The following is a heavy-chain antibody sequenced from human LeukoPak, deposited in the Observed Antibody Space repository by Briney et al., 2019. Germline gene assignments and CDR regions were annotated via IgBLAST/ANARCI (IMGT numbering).Heavy chain of an antibody. Sequence: ASVKVSCKASGYTFTGYYMHWVRQAPGQGLEWMGWINPNSGGTNYAQKFQGRVTMTRDTSISTAYMELSRLRSDDTAVYYCARGYCSSTSSCPVDYWGQGTLVTVSS. J-gene: IGHJ4*02. CDR1: GYTFTGYY. CDR3: ARGYCSSTSSCPVDY. V-gene: IGHV1-2*02. D-gene: IGHD2-2*01. CDR2: INPNSGGT.